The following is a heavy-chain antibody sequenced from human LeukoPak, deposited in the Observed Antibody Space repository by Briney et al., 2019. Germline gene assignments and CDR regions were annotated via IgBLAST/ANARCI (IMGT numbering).Heavy chain of an antibody. CDR2: ISAYNGNT. D-gene: IGHD3-22*01. V-gene: IGHV1-18*01. CDR3: ARVRSYYDSSAYDY. CDR1: GYTFTSYG. J-gene: IGHJ4*02. Sequence: GATVKVSCKASGYTFTSYGISWVRQAPGQGLEWMGWISAYNGNTNYAQKLQGRVTMTTDTSTSTAYMELRSLRSDDTAVCYCARVRSYYDSSAYDYWGQGTLVTVSS.